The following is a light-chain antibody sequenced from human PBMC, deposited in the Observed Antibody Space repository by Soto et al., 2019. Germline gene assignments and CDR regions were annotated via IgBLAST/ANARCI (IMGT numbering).Light chain of an antibody. V-gene: IGLV2-23*01. J-gene: IGLJ1*01. CDR1: SSDVGNYNL. Sequence: QSVLTQPASVSGSPGQSITISCTGTSSDVGNYNLVSWYQQHPGKAPKLMIYEGSKRPSGVSNRFSGSKSGNTASLTISILQAEDEADYYCCSYAGSSTYVFGTGTSHRP. CDR2: EGS. CDR3: CSYAGSSTYV.